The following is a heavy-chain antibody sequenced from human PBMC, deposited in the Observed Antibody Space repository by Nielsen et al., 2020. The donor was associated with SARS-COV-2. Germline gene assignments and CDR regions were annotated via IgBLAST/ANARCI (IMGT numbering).Heavy chain of an antibody. CDR3: ASLAALRAFDI. CDR2: IYYSGST. V-gene: IGHV4-59*01. CDR1: GGSISSYY. D-gene: IGHD6-6*01. J-gene: IGHJ3*02. Sequence: SETLSLTCTVSGGSISSYYWSWIRQPPGKGLEWIGYIYYSGSTNYNPSLKSRVTISVDTSKNQFSLKLSSVTAADTAVYYCASLAALRAFDIWGQGTMVTVSS.